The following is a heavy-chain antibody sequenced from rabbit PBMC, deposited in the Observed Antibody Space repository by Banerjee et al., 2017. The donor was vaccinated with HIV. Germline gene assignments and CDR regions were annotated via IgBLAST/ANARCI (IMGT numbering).Heavy chain of an antibody. J-gene: IGHJ4*01. D-gene: IGHD2-1*01. CDR3: ARRGYYDDYGDLKL. CDR1: GFSFSSCYD. CDR2: INTCSGTA. V-gene: IGHV1S45*01. Sequence: QEQLEESGGDLVKPEGSLTLTCTASGFSFSSCYDMCWVRQAPGKGLEWIGCINTCSGTAYYASWAKGRFTLSKTSSTTVTLQMTSLTVADTATYFCARRGYYDDYGDLKLWGPGTLVTVS.